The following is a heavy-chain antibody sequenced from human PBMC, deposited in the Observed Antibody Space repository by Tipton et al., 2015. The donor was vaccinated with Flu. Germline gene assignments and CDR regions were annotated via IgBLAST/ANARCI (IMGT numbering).Heavy chain of an antibody. Sequence: GSLRLSFAASGFTFSNYAMHWVRQAPGKGLEYVSAISDDGGITHFANSVKGRFTISRDNSKNTLYLQMGGLRAEDMAVYYCAKDQCSGGSCYRSLDYWGQGALVTVSS. J-gene: IGHJ4*02. D-gene: IGHD2-15*01. CDR2: ISDDGGIT. CDR1: GFTFSNYA. V-gene: IGHV3-64*01. CDR3: AKDQCSGGSCYRSLDY.